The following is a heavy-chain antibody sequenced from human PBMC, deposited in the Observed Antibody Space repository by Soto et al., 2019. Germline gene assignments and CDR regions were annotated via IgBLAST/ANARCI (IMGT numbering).Heavy chain of an antibody. D-gene: IGHD6-13*01. Sequence: PSESLSLACTVSVGSISSNYWTWIRQPPGKGLEWIGYVYNSGSTNYNPSLKIRVTISEDTSKSQFSLKVNSMTAADTAVYYCARYRREAVAGYTLDNWGQGILVTVS. CDR3: ARYRREAVAGYTLDN. CDR2: VYNSGST. J-gene: IGHJ4*02. V-gene: IGHV4-59*01. CDR1: VGSISSNY.